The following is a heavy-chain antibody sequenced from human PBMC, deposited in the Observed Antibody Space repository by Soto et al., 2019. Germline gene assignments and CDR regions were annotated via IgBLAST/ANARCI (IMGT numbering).Heavy chain of an antibody. V-gene: IGHV1-69*01. CDR2: IIPIFGTA. D-gene: IGHD3-22*01. CDR1: GGTFSSYA. J-gene: IGHJ5*02. CDR3: ASRYSSGYYYLRQFDP. Sequence: QVQLVQSWAEVKKPGSSVKVSCKASGGTFSSYAISWVRQAPGQGLEWMGGIIPIFGTANYAQKFQGRVTITADESTSTAYMELSSLRSEDTAVYYCASRYSSGYYYLRQFDPWGQGTLVTVSS.